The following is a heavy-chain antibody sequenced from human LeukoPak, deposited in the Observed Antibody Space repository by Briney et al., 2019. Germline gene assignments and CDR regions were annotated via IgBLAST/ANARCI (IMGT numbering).Heavy chain of an antibody. CDR1: GGSISSYY. CDR3: EGGELRYFDWSSY. V-gene: IGHV4-4*07. D-gene: IGHD3-9*01. Sequence: SETLSLTCTVSGGSISSYYWGWIRQPAGKGLEWIGRIYTSGSTNYNPSLKSRVTMSVDTSKNQFSLKLSSVTAADTAVYYCEGGELRYFDWSSYWGQGTLVTVSS. CDR2: IYTSGST. J-gene: IGHJ4*02.